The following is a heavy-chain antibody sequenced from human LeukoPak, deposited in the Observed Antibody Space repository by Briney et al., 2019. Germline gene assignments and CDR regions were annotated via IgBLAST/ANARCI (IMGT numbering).Heavy chain of an antibody. J-gene: IGHJ4*02. CDR1: EFPFSNYW. V-gene: IGHV3-7*01. Sequence: RGSLRLSCAASEFPFSNYWMNWVRQAPGKGLEWVANIKEDGSESNYVDSVKGRFTISRGNAESSLYLQMNNLRSEDTAIYYCARGRRYNGNWYYFDYWGQGTLVTVSS. CDR2: IKEDGSES. CDR3: ARGRRYNGNWYYFDY. D-gene: IGHD1-14*01.